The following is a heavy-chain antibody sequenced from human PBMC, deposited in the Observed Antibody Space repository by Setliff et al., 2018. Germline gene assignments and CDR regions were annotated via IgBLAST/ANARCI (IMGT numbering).Heavy chain of an antibody. D-gene: IGHD6-19*01. CDR3: AREQWLDPPGYYYMDV. V-gene: IGHV4-34*01. Sequence: PSETLSLTCDVFGGSFSGYFWAWIRQSPGKGLEWIGDVNDSGSANYKPSLKSRLTISRDTSKNQLSLKLNSVTAADMAVYYCAREQWLDPPGYYYMDVWGKGTTVTVSS. J-gene: IGHJ6*03. CDR2: VNDSGSA. CDR1: GGSFSGYF.